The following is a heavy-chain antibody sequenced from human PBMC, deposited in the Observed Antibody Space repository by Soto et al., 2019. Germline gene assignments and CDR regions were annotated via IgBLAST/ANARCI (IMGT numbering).Heavy chain of an antibody. J-gene: IGHJ4*02. Sequence: QVQLVESGGGVVQPGRSLRLSCAASGFTFSSYGMHWVRQAPGKGLEWVAVIWFDGSNKFYADSVKGRFTISRDNSKTTVSLQMHSLRDEDSAAYYCATTGPYWGQGTLVTVSS. CDR2: IWFDGSNK. CDR1: GFTFSSYG. V-gene: IGHV3-33*01. CDR3: ATTGPY.